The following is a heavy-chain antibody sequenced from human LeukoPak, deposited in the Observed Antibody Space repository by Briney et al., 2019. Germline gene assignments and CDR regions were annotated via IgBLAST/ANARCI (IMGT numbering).Heavy chain of an antibody. CDR3: ASRFEWLSSFDY. D-gene: IGHD3-3*01. V-gene: IGHV3-30*03. Sequence: GRSLRLSCAASGFTFSNYAMHWVRQAPGKGLEWVALISHGGSSEYYADSMKGRFTISRDNSKNTFYLQMNSLRAEDTAVYYCASRFEWLSSFDYWGQGTLVTVSS. J-gene: IGHJ4*02. CDR1: GFTFSNYA. CDR2: ISHGGSSE.